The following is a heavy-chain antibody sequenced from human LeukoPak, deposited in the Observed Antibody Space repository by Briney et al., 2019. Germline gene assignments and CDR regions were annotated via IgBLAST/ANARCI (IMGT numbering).Heavy chain of an antibody. CDR2: INHSGST. J-gene: IGHJ3*02. D-gene: IGHD3-22*01. Sequence: PSETLSLTCAVYGGSFSGYYWSWIRQPPGKGLEWIGEINHSGSTNYNPSLKSRVTISVDTSKNQFSLKLSSVTAADTAVYYCARGSRIAMIVVVIPVAAFDIWGQGIMVTVSS. V-gene: IGHV4-34*01. CDR1: GGSFSGYY. CDR3: ARGSRIAMIVVVIPVAAFDI.